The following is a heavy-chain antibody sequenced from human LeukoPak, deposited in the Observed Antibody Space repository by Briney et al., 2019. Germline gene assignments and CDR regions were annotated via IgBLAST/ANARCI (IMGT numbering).Heavy chain of an antibody. J-gene: IGHJ4*02. CDR3: ARVRTAEGTLEDY. CDR1: GFSFSIYW. Sequence: GGSLRLPCAASGFSFSIYWMSWVRQPPGKGLEWVANIMHDGSEKNYVDSVKGRFTISRDNAKNSLYLQMNSLRAEDTAVYYCARVRTAEGTLEDYWGQGTLVTVSS. CDR2: IMHDGSEK. D-gene: IGHD6-13*01. V-gene: IGHV3-7*01.